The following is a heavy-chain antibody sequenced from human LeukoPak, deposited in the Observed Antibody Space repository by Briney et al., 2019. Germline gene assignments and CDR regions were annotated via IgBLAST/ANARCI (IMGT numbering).Heavy chain of an antibody. Sequence: GGSLRLSCAASGFSFINHWMTWVRKAPGKGLEWVANIKPDGSQQYYVDSMKGRFTISRDNAKNSLYLQMNSLRTEDTAVYYCARHGPSYYFDYWGQGTLVTVSS. V-gene: IGHV3-7*03. CDR1: GFSFINHW. J-gene: IGHJ4*02. D-gene: IGHD3-16*01. CDR3: ARHGPSYYFDY. CDR2: IKPDGSQQ.